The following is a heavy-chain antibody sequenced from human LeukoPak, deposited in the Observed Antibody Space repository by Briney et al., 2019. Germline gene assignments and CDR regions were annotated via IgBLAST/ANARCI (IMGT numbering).Heavy chain of an antibody. J-gene: IGHJ3*02. CDR3: TTNDAFDI. V-gene: IGHV3-15*01. CDR2: IKTNDVGGPT. CDR1: GFTFSNAW. Sequence: KTGGSLRLSCAASGFTFSNAWMNWVRQAPGMGLEWVGRIKTNDVGGPTDYAAPVKGRFTISRDDSENTLYLQMNSLKTEDTAMYYCTTNDAFDIRGQGTMVTVSS.